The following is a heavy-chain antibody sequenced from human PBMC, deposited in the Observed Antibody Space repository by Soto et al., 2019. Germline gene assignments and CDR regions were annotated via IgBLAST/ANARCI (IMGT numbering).Heavy chain of an antibody. V-gene: IGHV6-1*01. Sequence: SQTLSLTCAISGDSVSSNSAAWNWIRQSPSRGLEWLGRTYYRSKWYNDYAVSVKSRITINPDTSKNQFSLQLNSVTPEDTAVYYCARGTLLRYFDWSPEAFFDYWGQGTLVTVSS. D-gene: IGHD3-9*01. CDR3: ARGTLLRYFDWSPEAFFDY. J-gene: IGHJ4*02. CDR2: TYYRSKWYN. CDR1: GDSVSSNSAA.